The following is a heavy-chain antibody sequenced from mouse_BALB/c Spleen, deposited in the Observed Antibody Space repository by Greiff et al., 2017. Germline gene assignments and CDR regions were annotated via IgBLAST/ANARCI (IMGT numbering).Heavy chain of an antibody. CDR1: GFTFSSYT. J-gene: IGHJ4*01. CDR3: ARHVGDYYAMDY. Sequence: EVQRVESGGGLVQPGGSLKLSCAASGFTFSSYTMSWVRQTPEKRLEWVAYISNGGGSTYYPDTVKGRFTISRDNAKNTLYLQMSSLKSEDTAMYYCARHVGDYYAMDYWGQGTSVTGSS. CDR2: ISNGGGST. V-gene: IGHV5-12-2*01.